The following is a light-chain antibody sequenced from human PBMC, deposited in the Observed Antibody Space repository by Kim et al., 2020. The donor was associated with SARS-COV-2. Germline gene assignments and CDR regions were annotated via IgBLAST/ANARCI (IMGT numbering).Light chain of an antibody. Sequence: DIQMTQSPSSLSASVGDRVTITCRASQSISSYLNWYQQKPGKAPKLLIYAASSLQSGVPPRFSGSGSGTDFTLTISSLQPEDFATYSCQQSYSTPWTFGLGTKVDIK. V-gene: IGKV1-39*01. CDR1: QSISSY. J-gene: IGKJ1*01. CDR3: QQSYSTPWT. CDR2: AAS.